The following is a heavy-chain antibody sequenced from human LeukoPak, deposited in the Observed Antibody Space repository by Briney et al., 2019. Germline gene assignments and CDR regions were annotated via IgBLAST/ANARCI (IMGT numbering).Heavy chain of an antibody. CDR3: ARGVYYDILTGYYDGVDAFDI. V-gene: IGHV1-18*04. D-gene: IGHD3-9*01. CDR1: GYTFTSYG. J-gene: IGHJ3*02. CDR2: ISAYNGNT. Sequence: GASVKVSCKASGYTFTSYGISWVRQAPGQGLEWMGWISAYNGNTNYAQKLQGRVTMTTDTSTSTAYMELRSPRSDDTAVYYCARGVYYDILTGYYDGVDAFDIWGQGTMVTVSS.